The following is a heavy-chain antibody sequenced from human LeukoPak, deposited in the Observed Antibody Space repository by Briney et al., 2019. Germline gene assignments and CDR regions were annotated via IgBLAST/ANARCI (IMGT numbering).Heavy chain of an antibody. CDR1: GYTFIGYY. CDR2: LNPNSGDT. D-gene: IGHD1-26*01. CDR3: ARTQSGSYNY. V-gene: IGHV1-2*06. Sequence: ASVKVSCKASGYTFIGYYVERERQAPGQGLEWMGRLNPNSGDTNYSQKFQGRVTMTRDTSINTAYMELSRLRSDDTAVYYCARTQSGSYNYWGQGTLITVSS. J-gene: IGHJ4*02.